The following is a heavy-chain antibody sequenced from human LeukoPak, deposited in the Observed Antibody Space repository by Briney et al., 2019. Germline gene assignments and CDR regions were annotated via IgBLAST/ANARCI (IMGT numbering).Heavy chain of an antibody. CDR3: ARDACTNGVCSYYFDY. CDR2: INPSGGST. D-gene: IGHD2-8*01. CDR1: GYTFTSYY. Sequence: GASVKVSCKASGYTFTSYYMHWVRQAPGQGLEWMGIINPSGGSTSYAQKFQGRVTMTRDMSTSTVYMELSSLRSGDTAVYYCARDACTNGVCSYYFDYWGQGTLVTVSS. V-gene: IGHV1-46*01. J-gene: IGHJ4*02.